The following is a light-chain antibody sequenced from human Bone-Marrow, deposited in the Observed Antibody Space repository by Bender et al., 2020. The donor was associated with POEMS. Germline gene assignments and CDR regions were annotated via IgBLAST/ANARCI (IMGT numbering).Light chain of an antibody. V-gene: IGLV8-61*01. J-gene: IGLJ2*01. Sequence: QAAVTQEPSLSVSPGGTVTLTCGLTSDSVSRSYYPSWYQQAPGQTPRTLIYSTDSRSSGVPDRFSGSILGNKAALTISGAQAEDESNYYCVLYVGSGVVVFGGGTKLTVL. CDR1: SDSVSRSYY. CDR3: VLYVGSGVVV. CDR2: STD.